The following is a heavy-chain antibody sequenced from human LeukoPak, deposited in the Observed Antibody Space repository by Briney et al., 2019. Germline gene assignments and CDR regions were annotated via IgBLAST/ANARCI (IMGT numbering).Heavy chain of an antibody. V-gene: IGHV3-48*01. CDR3: ATIYGDYGY. CDR2: ISSSSSAM. CDR1: GFTFNNYN. Sequence: PGGSLRLSCAASGFTFNNYNMNWVRQAPGRGLEWVSYISSSSSAMYYADSVKGRFAISRDNVKNSLFLQMNSLRAEDTAVYYCATIYGDYGYWGQGTPVTVSS. J-gene: IGHJ4*02. D-gene: IGHD4-17*01.